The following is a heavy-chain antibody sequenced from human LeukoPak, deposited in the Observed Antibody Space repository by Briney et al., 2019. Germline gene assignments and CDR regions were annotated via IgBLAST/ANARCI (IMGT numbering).Heavy chain of an antibody. D-gene: IGHD3-10*01. CDR3: ARGKYYGSGSYYNELGDY. J-gene: IGHJ4*02. CDR1: GFTFSSYA. CDR2: ISYDGGNK. Sequence: GGSLRLSCAASGFTFSSYAMHWVRQAPGKGLEWVAVISYDGGNKYYADSVKGRFTISRDNSKNTLYLQMNSLRAEDTAVYYCARGKYYGSGSYYNELGDYWGQGTLVTVSS. V-gene: IGHV3-30-3*01.